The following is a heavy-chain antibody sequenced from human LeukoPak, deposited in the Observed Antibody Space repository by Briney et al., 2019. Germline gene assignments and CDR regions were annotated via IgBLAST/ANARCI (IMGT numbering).Heavy chain of an antibody. CDR2: ISYDGSNK. J-gene: IGHJ6*02. CDR1: GFTFSSYA. D-gene: IGHD1-26*01. V-gene: IGHV3-30*04. Sequence: GGSLRLSCAASGFTFSSYAMHWVRQAPGKGLEGVAVISYDGSNKYYADSVKGRFTISRDNSKNTLYLQMNSLRAEDTAVYYCARDVGRSWGQGTTVTVSS. CDR3: ARDVGRS.